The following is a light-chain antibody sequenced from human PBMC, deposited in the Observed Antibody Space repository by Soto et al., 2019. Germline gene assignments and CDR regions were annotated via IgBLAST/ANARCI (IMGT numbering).Light chain of an antibody. V-gene: IGLV1-51*01. Sequence: QSVLTQPPSVSAAPGQKVTISCSGSSSNIGNNYVSWYQQFPGTAPKLLIYDNYKRPSGIPDRFSGSKSGTSATLDITGLQTGDEADYYCGTWDSRLNVVFGGGTKLTVL. J-gene: IGLJ3*02. CDR2: DNY. CDR3: GTWDSRLNVV. CDR1: SSNIGNNY.